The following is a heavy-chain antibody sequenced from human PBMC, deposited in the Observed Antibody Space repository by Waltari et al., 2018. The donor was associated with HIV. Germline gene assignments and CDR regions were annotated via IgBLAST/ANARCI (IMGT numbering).Heavy chain of an antibody. D-gene: IGHD6-6*01. CDR2: VGAVGDT. CDR1: GLSFSTYD. CDR3: VTSRRYYFDY. V-gene: IGHV3-13*01. Sequence: EVQLVELGGGLVRPGGSLRLSCAASGLSFSTYDMAWVRQVSGKVVEWVSTVGAVGDTYDLGSVKGRFTISREDGKNSLFLQMNNLRGEDAAVYYCVTSRRYYFDYWGQGTPVTVSS. J-gene: IGHJ4*02.